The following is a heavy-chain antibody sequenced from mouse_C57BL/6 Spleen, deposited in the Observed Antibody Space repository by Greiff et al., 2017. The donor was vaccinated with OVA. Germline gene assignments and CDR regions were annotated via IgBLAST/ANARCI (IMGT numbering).Heavy chain of an antibody. CDR2: IDPETGGT. D-gene: IGHD2-3*01. V-gene: IGHV1-15*01. CDR1: GYTFPDYE. CDR3: TEGWLTDY. Sequence: LVESGAELVRPGASVTLSCKASGYTFPDYEMHWVKQTPVHGLEWIGAIDPETGGTAYNQKFKGKAILTADKSSSTAYMELRSLTSEDSAVYYCTEGWLTDYWGQGTTLTVSS. J-gene: IGHJ2*01.